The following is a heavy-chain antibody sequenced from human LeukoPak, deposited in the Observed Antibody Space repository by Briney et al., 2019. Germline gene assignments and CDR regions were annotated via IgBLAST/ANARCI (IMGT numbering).Heavy chain of an antibody. CDR1: GFTFSNYW. V-gene: IGHV3-7*01. CDR2: IKEDGSDN. J-gene: IGHJ4*02. CDR3: ARDRDGSVIHGY. Sequence: GGALRLSCAASGFTFSNYWMTWVRQAPGKGLEWVAHIKEDGSDNYYVDSVKGRFTISRDNAQNSLYLQMTSLRVEDTAVYYCARDRDGSVIHGYWGQGTLVSVSS. D-gene: IGHD3-10*01.